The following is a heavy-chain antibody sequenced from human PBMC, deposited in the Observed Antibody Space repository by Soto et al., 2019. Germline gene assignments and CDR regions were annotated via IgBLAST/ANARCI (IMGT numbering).Heavy chain of an antibody. CDR2: ISGSGGST. CDR1: GFTFSSYA. Sequence: PGGSLRLSCAASGFTFSSYAMSWVRQAPGKGLEWVSAISGSGGSTYYADSVKGRFTISRDNSKNTLYLQMNSLRAEDTAVYYCAKRHLGGSEKPNDMYYFGYWGQGTLVTVSS. CDR3: AKRHLGGSEKPNDMYYFGY. J-gene: IGHJ4*02. D-gene: IGHD1-1*01. V-gene: IGHV3-23*01.